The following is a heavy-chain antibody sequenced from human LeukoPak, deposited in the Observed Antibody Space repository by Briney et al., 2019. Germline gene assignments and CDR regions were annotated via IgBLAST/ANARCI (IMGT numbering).Heavy chain of an antibody. Sequence: GGSLRLSCAASGVIVSSNYMSWGRQAPGKRLEWGSIMYSAGSTYYADSVRGRFTISRDSSKNTVSLKMNSLRVEDTAVYYCASGGTGARKYYSDPFHYWGQGTLVTVSS. CDR2: MYSAGST. D-gene: IGHD3-10*01. CDR1: GVIVSSNY. V-gene: IGHV3-53*01. J-gene: IGHJ4*02. CDR3: ASGGTGARKYYSDPFHY.